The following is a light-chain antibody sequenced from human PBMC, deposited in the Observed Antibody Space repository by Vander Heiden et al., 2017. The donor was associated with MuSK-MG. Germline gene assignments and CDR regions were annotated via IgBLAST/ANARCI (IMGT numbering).Light chain of an antibody. CDR1: QSISSY. CDR3: QQSYRTPLT. Sequence: IQMTQSPSSLSASVGDRVTITCRASQSISSYLNWYQQKPGKAPKLLIYAASSLQSGVPSRFSGSGSGTDFTLTISSLQPEDFATYYCQQSYRTPLTFGQGTKVEIK. V-gene: IGKV1-39*01. CDR2: AAS. J-gene: IGKJ1*01.